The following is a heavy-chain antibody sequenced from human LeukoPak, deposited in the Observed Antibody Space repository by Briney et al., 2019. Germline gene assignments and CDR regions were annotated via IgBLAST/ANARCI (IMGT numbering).Heavy chain of an antibody. CDR3: ARGGDLNWFDP. CDR1: GYTFTGFY. CDR2: INPKSGGT. Sequence: ASVKVSCKASGYTFTGFYMHWVRQAPGQGLEWMGWINPKSGGTNYAQKFQGRVTMTRDTSISTAYMELSRLRSDDTAVYYCARGGDLNWFDPWGQGTLVTVSS. D-gene: IGHD4-17*01. V-gene: IGHV1-2*02. J-gene: IGHJ5*02.